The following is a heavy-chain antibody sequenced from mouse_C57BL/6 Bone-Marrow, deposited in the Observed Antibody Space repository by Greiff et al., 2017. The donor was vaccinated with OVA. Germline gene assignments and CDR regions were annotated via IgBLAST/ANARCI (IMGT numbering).Heavy chain of an antibody. CDR2: IDPENGDT. J-gene: IGHJ4*01. Sequence: SGAELVRPGASVKLSCTASGFNIKDDYMHWVKQRPEQGLEWIGWIDPENGDTEYASKFQGKATITADTSSNTAYLQLSSLTSEDTAVYYCTTLAVDYYAMDYWGQGTSVTVSS. V-gene: IGHV14-4*01. CDR1: GFNIKDDY. D-gene: IGHD1-1*02. CDR3: TTLAVDYYAMDY.